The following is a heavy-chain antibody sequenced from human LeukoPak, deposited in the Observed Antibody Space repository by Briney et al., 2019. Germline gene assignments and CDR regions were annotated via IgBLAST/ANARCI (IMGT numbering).Heavy chain of an antibody. J-gene: IGHJ3*02. V-gene: IGHV4-34*01. CDR2: INHSGST. D-gene: IGHD2-21*02. Sequence: SETLSFTCAVYGGSFSGYYWSWIRQPPGKGLEWIGEINHSGSTNYNPSLKSRVTISVDTSKNQFSLKLSSVTAADTAVYYCARSPVVVVTDAFDIWGQGTMVTVSS. CDR1: GGSFSGYY. CDR3: ARSPVVVVTDAFDI.